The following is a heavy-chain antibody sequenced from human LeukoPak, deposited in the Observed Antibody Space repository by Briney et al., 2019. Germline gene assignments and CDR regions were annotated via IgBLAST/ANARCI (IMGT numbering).Heavy chain of an antibody. CDR2: ILPFLGQA. CDR1: GGTFSTHP. J-gene: IGHJ4*02. Sequence: SVKVSCKASGGTFSTHPISWVRQAPGQGLEWMGGILPFLGQANFAQTFQDRLTITADKSTTTVYMELSSLRAADTAVYYRARVGYDSSGYYFDNWGQGTLVTVSS. CDR3: ARVGYDSSGYYFDN. V-gene: IGHV1-69*06. D-gene: IGHD3-22*01.